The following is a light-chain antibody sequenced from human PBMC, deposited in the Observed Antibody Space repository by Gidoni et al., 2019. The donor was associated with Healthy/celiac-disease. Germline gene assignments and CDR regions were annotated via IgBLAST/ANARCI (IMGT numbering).Light chain of an antibody. J-gene: IGKJ1*01. CDR2: KAS. V-gene: IGKV1-5*03. CDR1: QSISSW. CDR3: QQYNSYSS. Sequence: DIQMTQSPSTLSASVGDRVTITCRASQSISSWLAWYQQKPGKAPKLLIYKASSLESGVPSRFSGCGSGTEFTLTIRSLQPDDFATYYCQQYNSYSSFGQGTKVEIK.